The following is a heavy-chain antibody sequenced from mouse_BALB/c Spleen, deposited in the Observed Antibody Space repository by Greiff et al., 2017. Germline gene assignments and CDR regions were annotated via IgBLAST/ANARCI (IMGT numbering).Heavy chain of an antibody. Sequence: EVKLVESGGDLVKPGGSLKLSCAASGFTFSSYGMSWVRQTPDKRLEWVATISSGGSYTYYPDSVKGRFTISRDNAKNTLYLQMSSLKSEDTAMYYCARQVEPIRFAYWGQGTLVTVSA. V-gene: IGHV5-6*01. CDR1: GFTFSSYG. CDR2: ISSGGSYT. CDR3: ARQVEPIRFAY. J-gene: IGHJ3*01.